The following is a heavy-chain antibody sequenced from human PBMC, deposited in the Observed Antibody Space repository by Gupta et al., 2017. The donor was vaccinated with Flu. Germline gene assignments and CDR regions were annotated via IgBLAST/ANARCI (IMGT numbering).Heavy chain of an antibody. V-gene: IGHV3-11*01. CDR2: ISSSSTLM. Sequence: FGDHYRSLIRQAPGKGLEWLSYISSSSTLMYYAESVKGRLTVSSDNAKNSLFLQLDSRRVEDTGVYYCARGIEADSPAFDVWGRGTMVAVSS. CDR1: FGDHY. CDR3: ARGIEADSPAFDV. J-gene: IGHJ3*01. D-gene: IGHD2-15*01.